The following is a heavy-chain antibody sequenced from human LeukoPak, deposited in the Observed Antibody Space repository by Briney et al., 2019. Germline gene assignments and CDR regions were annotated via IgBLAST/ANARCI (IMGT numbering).Heavy chain of an antibody. J-gene: IGHJ5*02. D-gene: IGHD4-17*01. V-gene: IGHV4-39*01. CDR1: GGSISSSSYY. CDR3: ARQFRSTTVTTNEWFDP. Sequence: PSETLSLTCTVSGGSISSSSYYWGWIRQPPGKGLEWIGSIYYSGSTYYNPSLKSRVTISVDTSKNQFSLKLSSVTAADTAVYYCARQFRSTTVTTNEWFDPWGQGTLVTVSS. CDR2: IYYSGST.